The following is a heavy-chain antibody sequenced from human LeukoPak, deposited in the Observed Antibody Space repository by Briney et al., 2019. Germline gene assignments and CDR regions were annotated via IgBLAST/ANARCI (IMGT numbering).Heavy chain of an antibody. V-gene: IGHV3-23*01. J-gene: IGHJ4*02. Sequence: PGGSLRLSCAASGFTFSTYAMSWVRQAPGKGLEWVSGISGSGGSTHYADSVKGRFTIPSDNSRNTLYLQMNSLRAEDTAVYYCAKGTAVGDWGRGTLVTVSS. CDR3: AKGTAVGD. CDR2: ISGSGGST. D-gene: IGHD4-23*01. CDR1: GFTFSTYA.